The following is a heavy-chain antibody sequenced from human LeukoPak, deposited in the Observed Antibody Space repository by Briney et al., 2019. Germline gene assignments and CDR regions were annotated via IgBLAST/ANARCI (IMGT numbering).Heavy chain of an antibody. J-gene: IGHJ4*02. Sequence: GGSLRLSFAASGFTFSSYSINWVRRAPGKGLEWVSYISSSSSTIYYADSAKGRFTISRDNAKNSLYLQMNSLRVEDTAVYYCARDGYCSGGSCYDPFDYWGQGTLVTVSS. CDR2: ISSSSSTI. CDR1: GFTFSSYS. D-gene: IGHD2-15*01. V-gene: IGHV3-48*01. CDR3: ARDGYCSGGSCYDPFDY.